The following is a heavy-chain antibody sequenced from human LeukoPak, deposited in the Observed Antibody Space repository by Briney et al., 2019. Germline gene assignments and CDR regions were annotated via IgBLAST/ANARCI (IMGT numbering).Heavy chain of an antibody. V-gene: IGHV4-4*07. J-gene: IGHJ5*02. Sequence: SSETLSLTCTVSGGSISSYYWSWTRQPAGKGPEWIGRIYASGSTNYNPSLKSRVTMSVDTSKNQFSLKLSSVTAADTAVYYCARGDRAVAGAWGWFDPWGQGTLVTVSS. CDR1: GGSISSYY. D-gene: IGHD6-19*01. CDR2: IYASGST. CDR3: ARGDRAVAGAWGWFDP.